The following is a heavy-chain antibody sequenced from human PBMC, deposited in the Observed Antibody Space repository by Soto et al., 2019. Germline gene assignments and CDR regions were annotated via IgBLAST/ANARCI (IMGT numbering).Heavy chain of an antibody. CDR2: ISPSGGST. D-gene: IGHD3-10*01. CDR1: GYTFTSYY. J-gene: IGHJ5*02. CDR3: ARDHGVYYGSGSYLFDP. Sequence: QVQLVQSGAEVKKPGASVKVSCKASGYTFTSYYMHWVRQAPGQGLEWMGIISPSGGSTTYAQKLQGRVTMTRDTSTSTVYMELSSLRSDDTAVYYCARDHGVYYGSGSYLFDPWGQGTLVTVSS. V-gene: IGHV1-46*04.